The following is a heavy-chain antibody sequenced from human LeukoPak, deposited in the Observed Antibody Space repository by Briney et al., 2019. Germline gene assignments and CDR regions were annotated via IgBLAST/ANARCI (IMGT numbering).Heavy chain of an antibody. V-gene: IGHV3-30*04. CDR1: GFTFSSYA. D-gene: IGHD6-13*01. CDR3: AKDEGQQQLEYYFDY. J-gene: IGHJ4*02. CDR2: ISYDGSNK. Sequence: GGSLRLSCAASGFTFSSYAMHWVRQAPGKGLEWVAVISYDGSNKYYADSVKGRFTISRDNSKNTLYLQMNSLRAEATAVCYCAKDEGQQQLEYYFDYWGQGTLVTVSS.